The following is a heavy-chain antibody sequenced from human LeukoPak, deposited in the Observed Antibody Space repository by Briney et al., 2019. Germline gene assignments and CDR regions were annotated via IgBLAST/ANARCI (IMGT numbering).Heavy chain of an antibody. CDR1: GYTFTGYY. V-gene: IGHV1-2*02. CDR2: INPNSGGT. Sequence: ASVKVSCKASGYTFTGYYMHWVRQAPGQGLEWMGWINPNSGGTNYAQKFQGRVTMTRDTSISTAYMELGRLRSDDTAVYYCARDRYYDSSGYYYERAAFDIWGQGTMVTVSS. CDR3: ARDRYYDSSGYYYERAAFDI. D-gene: IGHD3-22*01. J-gene: IGHJ3*02.